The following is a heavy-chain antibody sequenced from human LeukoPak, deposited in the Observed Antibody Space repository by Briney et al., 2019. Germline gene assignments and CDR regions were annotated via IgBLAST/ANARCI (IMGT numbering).Heavy chain of an antibody. J-gene: IGHJ4*02. V-gene: IGHV4-39*01. D-gene: IGHD3-22*01. CDR3: ARRGYYYDSSGYYK. Sequence: PSETLSLTCTVSGGSISSSSYYWGWIRQPPGKGLEWIGSIYYNGSTYYNPSLKGRVTISVDTSKNQFSLKLSSVTAADTAVYYCARRGYYYDSSGYYKWGQGTLVTVSS. CDR1: GGSISSSSYY. CDR2: IYYNGST.